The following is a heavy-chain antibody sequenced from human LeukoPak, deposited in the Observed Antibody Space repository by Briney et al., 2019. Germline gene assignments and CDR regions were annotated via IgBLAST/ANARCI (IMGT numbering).Heavy chain of an antibody. D-gene: IGHD1-20*01. Sequence: GGSLRLSCAGSGFSFSTYAMTWVRQAPGMGLESVSAISGSGGYTYYADSVKGRFSISRDNSKSTLYLQMNNLRAEDTAMYYCAKEGGDTWTNFYFHYWGQGTLVTVSS. J-gene: IGHJ4*02. CDR1: GFSFSTYA. CDR3: AKEGGDTWTNFYFHY. CDR2: ISGSGGYT. V-gene: IGHV3-23*01.